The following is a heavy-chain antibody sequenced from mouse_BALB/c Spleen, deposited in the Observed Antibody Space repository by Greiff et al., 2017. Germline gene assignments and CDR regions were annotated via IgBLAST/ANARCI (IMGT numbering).Heavy chain of an antibody. Sequence: DVQLVESGGGLVKPGGSLKLSCAASGFTFSDYYMYWVRQTPEKRLEWVATISDGGSYTYYPDSVKGRFTISRDNAKNNLYLQMSSLKSEDTAMYYCARVDYDGYWYFDVWGAGTTVTVSS. CDR3: ARVDYDGYWYFDV. J-gene: IGHJ1*01. D-gene: IGHD2-3*01. V-gene: IGHV5-4*02. CDR2: ISDGGSYT. CDR1: GFTFSDYY.